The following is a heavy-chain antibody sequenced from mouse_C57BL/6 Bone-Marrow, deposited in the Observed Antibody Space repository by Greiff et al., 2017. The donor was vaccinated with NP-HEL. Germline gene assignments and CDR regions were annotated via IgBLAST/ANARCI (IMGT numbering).Heavy chain of an antibody. J-gene: IGHJ3*01. V-gene: IGHV1-22*01. CDR3: ARGGYGSSYGWFAY. CDR2: INPNNGGT. Sequence: VQLQQSGPELVKPGASVKMSCKASGYTFTDYNMHWVKQSHGKSLEWIGYINPNNGGTSYNQKFKGKATLTVNKSSSTAYMELRSLTSEDSAVYYCARGGYGSSYGWFAYWGQGTLVTVSA. D-gene: IGHD1-1*01. CDR1: GYTFTDYN.